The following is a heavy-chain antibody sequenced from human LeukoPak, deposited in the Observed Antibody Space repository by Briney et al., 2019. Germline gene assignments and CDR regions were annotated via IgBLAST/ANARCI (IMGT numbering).Heavy chain of an antibody. D-gene: IGHD3-9*01. J-gene: IGHJ5*02. CDR3: ARGEDYYTILTGYPNWFDP. V-gene: IGHV4-34*01. Sequence: SETLSLTCAVYGGSFSGYYWSWIRQPPGKGLEWIGEINHSGTTNYNSSLKSRVTVSVDTSNNQFSLRLGSVTAADTAVYYCARGEDYYTILTGYPNWFDPWGQGTLVTVSS. CDR1: GGSFSGYY. CDR2: INHSGTT.